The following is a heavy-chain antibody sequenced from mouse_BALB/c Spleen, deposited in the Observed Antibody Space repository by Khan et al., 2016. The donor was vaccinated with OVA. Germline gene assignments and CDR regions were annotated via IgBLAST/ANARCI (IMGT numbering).Heavy chain of an antibody. V-gene: IGHV1-4*01. CDR1: GYIFTSYM. CDR2: INPSSGYN. D-gene: IGHD1-1*01. Sequence: QLQLQQPGAELARPGASVKMSCKASGYIFTSYMMHWVKQRPGQGLEWIGDINPSSGYNNYNQKFKDKATLTADKSSSTAYMQLSSLTSEDSAVYYCTRGGYGSFGYWGQGTLVTVSA. CDR3: TRGGYGSFGY. J-gene: IGHJ3*01.